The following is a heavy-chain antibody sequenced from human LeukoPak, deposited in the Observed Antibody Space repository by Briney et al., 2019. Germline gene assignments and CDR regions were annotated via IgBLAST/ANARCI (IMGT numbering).Heavy chain of an antibody. V-gene: IGHV7-4-1*02. J-gene: IGHJ4*02. CDR2: INTNTGNP. CDR3: ARDDYDYVWGSYRRFDY. D-gene: IGHD3-16*02. Sequence: ASVKVSCKASGYTFTSYAMNWVRQAPGHGLEWMGWINTNTGNPTYAQGFTGRFVFSLDTSVSTAYLQISSLKAEDTAVYYCARDDYDYVWGSYRRFDYWGQGTLVTVSS. CDR1: GYTFTSYA.